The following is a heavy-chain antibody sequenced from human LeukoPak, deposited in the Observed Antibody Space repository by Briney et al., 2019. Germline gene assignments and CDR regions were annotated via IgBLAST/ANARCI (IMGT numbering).Heavy chain of an antibody. J-gene: IGHJ5*02. CDR2: INPNSGGT. V-gene: IGHV1-2*02. Sequence: ASVTVSCTASGYTFTGYYMHWVRQAPGQGLEWMGWINPNSGGTSYAQKFQGRVTMTRDTSTSTVYMELSSLRSEDTAVYYCARLSIAAAGYNWFDPWGQGTLVTVSS. D-gene: IGHD6-13*01. CDR3: ARLSIAAAGYNWFDP. CDR1: GYTFTGYY.